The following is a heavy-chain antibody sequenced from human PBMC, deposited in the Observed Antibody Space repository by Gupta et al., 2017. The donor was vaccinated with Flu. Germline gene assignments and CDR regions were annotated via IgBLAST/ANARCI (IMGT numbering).Heavy chain of an antibody. V-gene: IGHV3-23*01. CDR2: ISGSGGST. D-gene: IGHD4-17*01. CDR1: GFTFSSYA. Sequence: EVQLLESGGGLVQPGGSLRLSCAASGFTFSSYAMSWVRRAPGKGLEWVSAISGSGGSTYYADSVKGRFTISRDNSKNTLYLQMNSLRAEDTAVYYCAKDFRRSDYRNWFDPWGQGTLVTVSS. J-gene: IGHJ5*02. CDR3: AKDFRRSDYRNWFDP.